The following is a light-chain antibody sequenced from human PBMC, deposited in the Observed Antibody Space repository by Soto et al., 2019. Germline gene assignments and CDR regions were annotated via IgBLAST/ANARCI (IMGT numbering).Light chain of an antibody. Sequence: DIQLTQSPSTLSASVGDRVTITCRASQSINTWLAWYQQRPGKAANLLIYKASSLESGVPSRFSGSGSGTEFTLTISSLQPDDFGTYYCQQHNSYPITFGGGTKVEIK. V-gene: IGKV1-5*03. CDR2: KAS. J-gene: IGKJ4*01. CDR3: QQHNSYPIT. CDR1: QSINTW.